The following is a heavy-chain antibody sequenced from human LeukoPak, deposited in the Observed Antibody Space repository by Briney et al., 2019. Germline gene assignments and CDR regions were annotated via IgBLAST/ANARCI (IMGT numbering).Heavy chain of an antibody. V-gene: IGHV4-34*01. CDR3: ARQLPRQWLVRGWFDP. Sequence: PSETLSLTCAAYGGSFSGYYWSWIRQPPGKGLEWIGEINHSGSTNYNPSLKSRVTISVDTSKNQFSLKLSSVTAADTAVYYCARQLPRQWLVRGWFDPWGQGTLVTVSS. CDR2: INHSGST. CDR1: GGSFSGYY. D-gene: IGHD6-19*01. J-gene: IGHJ5*02.